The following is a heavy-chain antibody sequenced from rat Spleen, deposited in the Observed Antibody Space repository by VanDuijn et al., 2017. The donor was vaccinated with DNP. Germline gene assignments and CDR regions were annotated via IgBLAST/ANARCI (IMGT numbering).Heavy chain of an antibody. CDR2: ISYDGSST. CDR1: GFTFSDYN. CDR3: ARDQIGGGPYYALDA. D-gene: IGHD4-3*01. V-gene: IGHV5-7*01. J-gene: IGHJ4*01. Sequence: EVQLVESGGGLVQPGRSLKLSCAASGFTFSDYNMAWVRQAPKKGLEWVATISYDGSSTYYRDSVKGRFTISRDNAKSTLYLQMDSLRSEDTATYYCARDQIGGGPYYALDAWGQGTSVIVSS.